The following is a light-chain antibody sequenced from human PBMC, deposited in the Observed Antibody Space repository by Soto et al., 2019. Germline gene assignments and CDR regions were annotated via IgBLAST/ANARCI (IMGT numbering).Light chain of an antibody. V-gene: IGKV1-9*01. J-gene: IGKJ4*01. CDR2: DAS. Sequence: DIQVTQSPSFMSASVGDRVTITCRASQGISSDLAWYQQKPGKAPNLLIYDASTLQSGVPSRFSGSGSGTEFTLTISSLQAEDFATYYCQHLHNYPPTFGGGTKVDI. CDR1: QGISSD. CDR3: QHLHNYPPT.